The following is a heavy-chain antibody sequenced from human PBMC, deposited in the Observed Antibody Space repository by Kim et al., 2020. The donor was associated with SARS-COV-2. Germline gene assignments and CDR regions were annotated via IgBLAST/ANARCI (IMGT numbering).Heavy chain of an antibody. CDR3: ARLGSGTYGPLDD. Sequence: GGSLRLSCTPSGFTLSNYGMHWVRQYPGKGLEWVAIIWSDGSKKYYRDSVKGRFTISRDNSKNSLYLQMNSLRAEDTAMYDCARLGSGTYGPLDDWGQGVLVTVSP. D-gene: IGHD3-10*01. CDR1: GFTLSNYG. CDR2: IWSDGSKK. J-gene: IGHJ4*01. V-gene: IGHV3-33*01.